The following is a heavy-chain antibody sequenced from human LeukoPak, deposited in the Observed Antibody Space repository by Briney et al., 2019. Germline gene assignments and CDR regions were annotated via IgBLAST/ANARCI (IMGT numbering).Heavy chain of an antibody. V-gene: IGHV1-46*01. Sequence: RASVKVSCKASGYTFTSYHLHWVRQAPGQGLEWMGIINPSGGSPNYAQKFQGRVTMTRDMSTSTVNMELSSLRSEDTAVYYCARDQAWKLGDFDYWGQGTLVTVSS. J-gene: IGHJ4*02. CDR3: ARDQAWKLGDFDY. D-gene: IGHD6-6*01. CDR2: INPSGGSP. CDR1: GYTFTSYH.